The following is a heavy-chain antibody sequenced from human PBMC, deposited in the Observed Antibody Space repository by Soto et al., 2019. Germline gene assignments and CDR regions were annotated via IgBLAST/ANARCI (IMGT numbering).Heavy chain of an antibody. CDR3: AKRAKYVWGSYRTIDY. D-gene: IGHD3-16*02. J-gene: IGHJ4*02. CDR1: GFTFSSYA. CDR2: ISGSGGST. Sequence: EVQLLESGGGLVQPGGSLRLSCAASGFTFSSYAMSWVRQAPGKGLEWVSAISGSGGSTYYADSVKGRFTISRDNSKNTLYLQMNSLRAEDTAVYYCAKRAKYVWGSYRTIDYWGQGTLVTVSS. V-gene: IGHV3-23*01.